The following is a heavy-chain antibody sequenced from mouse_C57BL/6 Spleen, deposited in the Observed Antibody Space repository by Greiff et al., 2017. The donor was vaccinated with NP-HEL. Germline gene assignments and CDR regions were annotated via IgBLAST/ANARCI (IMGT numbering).Heavy chain of an antibody. D-gene: IGHD2-4*01. CDR2: IYPSDSET. CDR1: GYTFTSYW. Sequence: QVQLQQPGAELVRPGSSVKLSCKASGYTFTSYWMDWVKQRPGQGLEWIGNIYPSDSETHYNQKFKDKATLTVDKSSSTAYMQLSSLTSEDSAVYYCARLITTLMDYGGQGTTLTVSS. J-gene: IGHJ2*01. V-gene: IGHV1-61*01. CDR3: ARLITTLMDY.